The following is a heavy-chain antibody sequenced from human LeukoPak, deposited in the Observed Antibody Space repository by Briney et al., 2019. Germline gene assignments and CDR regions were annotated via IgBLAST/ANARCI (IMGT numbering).Heavy chain of an antibody. Sequence: PGRSLRLSCAASGFTFSSYGMHWVRQAPGKGLEWVAVIWYDGSNKYYADSVKGRFTISRDNSKNTLYLQMNSLRAEDTAVYYCARDFYYYDSSGCPDYWGQGTLVTVSS. J-gene: IGHJ4*02. D-gene: IGHD3-22*01. V-gene: IGHV3-33*08. CDR2: IWYDGSNK. CDR1: GFTFSSYG. CDR3: ARDFYYYDSSGCPDY.